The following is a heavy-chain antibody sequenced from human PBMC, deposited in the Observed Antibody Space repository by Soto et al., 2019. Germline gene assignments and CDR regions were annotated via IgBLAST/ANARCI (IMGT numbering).Heavy chain of an antibody. Sequence: ASVKVSCKTSGYTFTDYYTHWVRQAPGQGLEWMGWMNPKSGGAYFAQKFQGRVTLTRDTXXXXXXXXXXXXXXXXXXVYFCTRENIENSDGLYDAFDIWGQGTTVTVS. J-gene: IGHJ3*02. V-gene: IGHV1-2*02. D-gene: IGHD5-18*01. CDR3: TRENIENSDGLYDAFDI. CDR1: GYTFTDYY. CDR2: MNPKSGGA.